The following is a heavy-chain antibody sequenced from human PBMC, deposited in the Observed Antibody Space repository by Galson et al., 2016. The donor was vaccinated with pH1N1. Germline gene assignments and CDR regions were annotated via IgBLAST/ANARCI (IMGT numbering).Heavy chain of an antibody. V-gene: IGHV2-70*04. J-gene: IGHJ6*02. CDR2: IYWDDEK. CDR1: GFSLSTFGVR. CDR3: ARMGVASGGRYYYGMDV. D-gene: IGHD3-10*01. Sequence: PALVKPTQTLKLTCTFSGFSLSTFGVRVSWIRQSPGKALEWLARIYWDDEKLYSPSLTTRLTISTDTSQDQVVLTMTNMDPVDTGTYYCARMGVASGGRYYYGMDVWGQGTTVTVSS.